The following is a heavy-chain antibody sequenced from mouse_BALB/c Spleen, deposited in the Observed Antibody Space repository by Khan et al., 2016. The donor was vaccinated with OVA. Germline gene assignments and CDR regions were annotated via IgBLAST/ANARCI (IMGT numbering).Heavy chain of an antibody. J-gene: IGHJ3*01. V-gene: IGHV1S34*01. Sequence: LVKPGASVKISCKASGYSFTGYYMHWVKQSHGKSLEWIGYISSYNGSTTYNQKFKGKATFTVDKSSSTAYMQFTSLTSEDSAVYYYARGDYCGSGSFAYWGQGTLVTVSA. D-gene: IGHD1-1*01. CDR3: ARGDYCGSGSFAY. CDR2: ISSYNGST. CDR1: GYSFTGYY.